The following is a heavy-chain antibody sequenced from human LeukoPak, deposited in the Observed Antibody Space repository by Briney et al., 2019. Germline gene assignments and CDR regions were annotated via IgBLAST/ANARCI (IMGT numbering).Heavy chain of an antibody. V-gene: IGHV3-30*02. CDR1: RFTFSSYG. CDR3: AKPHFDY. J-gene: IGHJ4*02. Sequence: GGSLRLSCAASRFTFSSYGMHWVRQAPGKGLEWVAYIQYDGSNEQYADSVKGRFSISRDSSKNILYLQMNSLRAEDTAVYYCAKPHFDYWGQGALVTVSS. CDR2: IQYDGSNE.